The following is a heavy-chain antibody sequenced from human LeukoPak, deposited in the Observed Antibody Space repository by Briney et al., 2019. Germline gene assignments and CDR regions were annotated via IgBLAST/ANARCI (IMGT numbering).Heavy chain of an antibody. CDR3: ARGTEVFWSGYSYFDY. V-gene: IGHV1-69*05. D-gene: IGHD3-3*01. Sequence: ASVKVSCKASGGTFSSYAISWVRQAPGQGLEWMGRIIPIFGTANYAQKFQGRVTITTDESTSTAYMELNSLRSEDTAVYYCARGTEVFWSGYSYFDYWGQGTLVTVSS. CDR1: GGTFSSYA. J-gene: IGHJ4*02. CDR2: IIPIFGTA.